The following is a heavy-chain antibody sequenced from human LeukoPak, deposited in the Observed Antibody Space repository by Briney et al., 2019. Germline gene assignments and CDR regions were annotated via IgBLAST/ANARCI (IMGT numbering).Heavy chain of an antibody. V-gene: IGHV4-39*07. CDR1: GGSISSSSYY. J-gene: IGHJ6*03. Sequence: SETLSLTCTVSGGSISSSSYYWGWNRQPPGKGLEWIGSIYYSGSTYYNPSLKSRVTISVDTSKNQFSLKLSSVTAADTAVYYCARGNHSYVAYYYYMDVWGKGTTVTVSS. D-gene: IGHD1-14*01. CDR2: IYYSGST. CDR3: ARGNHSYVAYYYYMDV.